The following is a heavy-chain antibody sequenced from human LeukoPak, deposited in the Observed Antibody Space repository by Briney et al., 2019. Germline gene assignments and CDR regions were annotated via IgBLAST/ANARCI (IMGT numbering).Heavy chain of an antibody. CDR2: IYTSGST. D-gene: IGHD3-22*01. Sequence: SETLSLTCTVSGGSISSGSYYWSWIRQPAGKGLEWIGRIYTSGSTNYNPSLKSRVTISVDTSKNQFSLKLSSVTAADTAVYYCARENVKRITMIVVTDYYYYIDVWGKGTTVTISS. V-gene: IGHV4-61*02. CDR3: ARENVKRITMIVVTDYYYYIDV. CDR1: GGSISSGSYY. J-gene: IGHJ6*03.